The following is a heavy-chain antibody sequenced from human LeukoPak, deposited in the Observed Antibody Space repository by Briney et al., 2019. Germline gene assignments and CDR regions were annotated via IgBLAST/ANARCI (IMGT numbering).Heavy chain of an antibody. CDR3: ARTQYSSGWLNFDY. D-gene: IGHD6-19*01. Sequence: ASVKVSCKASGGTFSSYAISWVRQAPGQGLEWMGGIIPIFGTANYAQKFQGRATITADESTSTAYMELSSLRSEDTAVYYCARTQYSSGWLNFDYWGQGTLVTVSS. J-gene: IGHJ4*02. V-gene: IGHV1-69*13. CDR1: GGTFSSYA. CDR2: IIPIFGTA.